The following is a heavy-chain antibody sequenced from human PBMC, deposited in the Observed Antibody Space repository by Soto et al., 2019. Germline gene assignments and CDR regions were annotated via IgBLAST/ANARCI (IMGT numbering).Heavy chain of an antibody. D-gene: IGHD5-18*01. J-gene: IGHJ4*02. CDR3: SHGYYQYFES. CDR1: GVTLSNVG. Sequence: GGSLRLSCAVSGVTLSNVGMNWVRQAPGKGPEWVGRIKSKTDGGTVEYAAPVKDRFTISRDDSENTLYLQMNSLKTEDTAVYYCSHGYYQYFESWGQGTLVTVS. CDR2: IKSKTDGGTV. V-gene: IGHV3-15*07.